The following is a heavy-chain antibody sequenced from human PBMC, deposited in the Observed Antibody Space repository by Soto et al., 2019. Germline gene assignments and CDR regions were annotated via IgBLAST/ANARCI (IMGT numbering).Heavy chain of an antibody. CDR1: GFTFSSYD. CDR3: ARGLGYYYYYGMDV. D-gene: IGHD7-27*01. CDR2: IGTAGDT. J-gene: IGHJ6*02. Sequence: GGSLRLSCAASGFTFSSYDMHWVRQATGKGLEWVSAIGTAGDTYYPGSVKGRVTISRENAKNSLYLQMNSLRAGDTAVYYCARGLGYYYYYGMDVWGQGTTVTVSS. V-gene: IGHV3-13*01.